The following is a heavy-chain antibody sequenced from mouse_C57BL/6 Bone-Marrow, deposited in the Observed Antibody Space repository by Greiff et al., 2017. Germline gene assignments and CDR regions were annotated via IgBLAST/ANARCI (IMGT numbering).Heavy chain of an antibody. D-gene: IGHD1-1*01. CDR2: IDPNSGGT. J-gene: IGHJ1*03. V-gene: IGHV1-72*01. CDR1: GYTFTSYW. Sequence: QVQLQQPGAELVKPGASVKMSCKASGYTFTSYWITWVKQRPGQGLEWIGRIDPNSGGTKYNEKFKSKATLTVDKPSSTAYMQLSSLTSEDSAVYYCARLGSGTYWYFDVWGTGTTVTVSS. CDR3: ARLGSGTYWYFDV.